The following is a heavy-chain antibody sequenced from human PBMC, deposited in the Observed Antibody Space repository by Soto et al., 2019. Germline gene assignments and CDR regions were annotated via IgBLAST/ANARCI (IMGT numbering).Heavy chain of an antibody. Sequence: QVQLESGGGLVKPGGSLRLSCAASGFTFSDYYMSWIRQAPGKGREWVSYISSSSSYTNYADSVKGRFTISRDNAKTSLYLQMNSLRAEDTAVYYCARDLRGDAARRYFDLWGRGTLVTVSS. D-gene: IGHD2-21*01. V-gene: IGHV3-11*05. CDR1: GFTFSDYY. CDR2: ISSSSSYT. J-gene: IGHJ2*01. CDR3: ARDLRGDAARRYFDL.